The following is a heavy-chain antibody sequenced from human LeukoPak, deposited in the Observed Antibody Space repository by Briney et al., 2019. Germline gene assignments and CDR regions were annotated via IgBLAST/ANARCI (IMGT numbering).Heavy chain of an antibody. Sequence: PGGSLRLSCAASGFTFSSYAVSWVRQAPGKGLAWVSGISGSGGRTYYADSVKGRFTISRDNSKNTLYLQMSSLRAEDTAVYYCAKHKEDYGDSCLDDSWGQGALVTVSS. J-gene: IGHJ5*01. CDR3: AKHKEDYGDSCLDDS. V-gene: IGHV3-23*01. D-gene: IGHD4-17*01. CDR1: GFTFSSYA. CDR2: ISGSGGRT.